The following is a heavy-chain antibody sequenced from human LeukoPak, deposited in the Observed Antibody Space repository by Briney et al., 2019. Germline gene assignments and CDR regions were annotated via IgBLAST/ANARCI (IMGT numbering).Heavy chain of an antibody. Sequence: GGSLRLSCAASGFTFSSYAMHWVRQAPGKGLEWVAVISYDGSNKYYADSVKGRFTIPRDNSKNTLYLQMNSLRAEDTAVYYCAREKQWLVLDYYYGMDVWGKGTTVTVSS. CDR1: GFTFSSYA. D-gene: IGHD6-19*01. CDR3: AREKQWLVLDYYYGMDV. V-gene: IGHV3-30*04. J-gene: IGHJ6*04. CDR2: ISYDGSNK.